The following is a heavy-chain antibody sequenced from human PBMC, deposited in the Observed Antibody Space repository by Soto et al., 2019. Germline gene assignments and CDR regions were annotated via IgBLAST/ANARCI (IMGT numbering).Heavy chain of an antibody. D-gene: IGHD3-16*01. J-gene: IGHJ3*02. V-gene: IGHV3-30-3*01. CDR3: ARDALGGGGAFDI. CDR1: GFTFSSYA. CDR2: ISYDGSNK. Sequence: QLQLVESGGGVVQPGRSLRLSCAASGFTFSSYAMHWVRQARGQGLEWVAVISYDGSNKYYADSVKGRFTISRDNSKNTLYLEMKSLRAEDTAVYTGARDALGGGGAFDIWGQGTMVTVSS.